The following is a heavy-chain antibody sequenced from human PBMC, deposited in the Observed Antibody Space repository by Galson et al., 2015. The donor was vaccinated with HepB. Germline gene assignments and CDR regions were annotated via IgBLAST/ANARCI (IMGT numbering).Heavy chain of an antibody. CDR1: GGTFSSYA. J-gene: IGHJ1*01. CDR2: IIPILGIA. Sequence: SVKVSCKASGGTFSSYAISWVRQAPGQGLEWMGRIIPILGIANYAQKFQGRVTITADKSTSTAYMELSSLRSEDTAVYYCARDSLGIAAAALYFQHWGQGTLVTVSS. D-gene: IGHD6-13*01. CDR3: ARDSLGIAAAALYFQH. V-gene: IGHV1-69*04.